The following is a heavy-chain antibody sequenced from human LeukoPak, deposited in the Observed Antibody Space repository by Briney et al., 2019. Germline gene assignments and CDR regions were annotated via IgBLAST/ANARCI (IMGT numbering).Heavy chain of an antibody. CDR3: AKVAKYYYGSETSYFFED. J-gene: IGHJ4*02. Sequence: GASLTPAFAAAGFTVTTYWIGSVHQPPGDWRELVTNIKQDGTEKSCVDSVKGRFTISRANAKNSLCLQMNSLRVEDTGVYYCAKVAKYYYGSETSYFFEDWGQGTPVTASS. CDR2: IKQDGTEK. V-gene: IGHV3-7*01. D-gene: IGHD3-10*01. CDR1: GFTVTTYW.